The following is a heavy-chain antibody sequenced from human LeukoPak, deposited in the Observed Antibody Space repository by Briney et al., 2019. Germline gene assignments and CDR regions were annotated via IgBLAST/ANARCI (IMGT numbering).Heavy chain of an antibody. CDR3: AGLLWWFGY. D-gene: IGHD2-21*01. CDR1: GFTFSNYW. J-gene: IGHJ4*02. CDR2: MKQDGSET. V-gene: IGHV3-7*01. Sequence: QPGGSLRLSCAASGFTFSNYWMSWVRQAPGKGLEWVASMKQDGSETYYVDSVKGRFTISRDNAKNSLYLQMNSLRAEDTAVYYCAGLLWWFGYWGQGTLVTVSS.